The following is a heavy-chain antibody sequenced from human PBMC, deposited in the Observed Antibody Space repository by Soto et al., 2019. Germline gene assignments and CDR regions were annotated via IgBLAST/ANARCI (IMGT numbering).Heavy chain of an antibody. CDR2: IYYSGST. CDR3: ARTRGPIYYYYYGMDV. V-gene: IGHV4-39*01. J-gene: IGHJ6*02. D-gene: IGHD3-10*01. CDR1: GGSISSSSYY. Sequence: KPSETLSLTCTVSGGSISSSSYYWGWIRQPPGKGLEWIGSIYYSGSTYYNPSLKSRVTISVDTSKNQFSLKLSSVTAADTAVYYCARTRGPIYYYYYGMDVWGQGTTVTVSS.